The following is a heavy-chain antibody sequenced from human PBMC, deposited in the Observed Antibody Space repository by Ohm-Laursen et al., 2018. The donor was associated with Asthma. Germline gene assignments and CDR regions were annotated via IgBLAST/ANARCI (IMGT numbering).Heavy chain of an antibody. D-gene: IGHD3-16*01. CDR2: ISGSGGST. CDR3: AKDRGTNKHEYFDY. J-gene: IGHJ4*02. V-gene: IGHV3-NL1*01. CDR1: GFTFSSYG. Sequence: GSLRLSCSASGFTFSSYGMHWVRQAPGKGLEWVSAISGSGGSTYYADSVKGRFTISRDNSKNTLYLQMNSLRAEDRAVYYCAKDRGTNKHEYFDYWGQGTLVTVSS.